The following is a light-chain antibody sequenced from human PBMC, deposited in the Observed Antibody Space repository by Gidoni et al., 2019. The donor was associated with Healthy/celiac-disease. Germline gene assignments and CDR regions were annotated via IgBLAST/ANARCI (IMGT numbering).Light chain of an antibody. J-gene: IGKJ3*01. Sequence: EISITQPPAPLSVSAGERATLSCRASQSVSSNLTWYQQKPGQAPRLLLYGASTRATGIPARFSGSGSGTEFTLTISSLQSEDFAVYYCQQYNNWPATFGPGTKVDIK. CDR2: GAS. CDR1: QSVSSN. CDR3: QQYNNWPAT. V-gene: IGKV3-15*01.